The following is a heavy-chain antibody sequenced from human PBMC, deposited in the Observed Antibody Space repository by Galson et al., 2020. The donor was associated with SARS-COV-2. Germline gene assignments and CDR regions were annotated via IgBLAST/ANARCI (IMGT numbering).Heavy chain of an antibody. D-gene: IGHD2-15*01. CDR3: ARSGGDYMDV. CDR1: GFTFSSYA. Sequence: QLGESLKISCAASGFTFSSYAMHWVRQAPGKGLEWVAVISYDGSNKYYADSVKGRFTISRDNSKNTLYLQMISLRAEDTAVYYCARSGGDYMDVWGKGTTVTVSS. V-gene: IGHV3-30*04. CDR2: ISYDGSNK. J-gene: IGHJ6*03.